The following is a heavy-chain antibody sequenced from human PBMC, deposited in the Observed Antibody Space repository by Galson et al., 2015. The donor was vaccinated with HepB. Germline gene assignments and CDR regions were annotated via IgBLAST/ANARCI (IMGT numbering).Heavy chain of an antibody. CDR3: ARDGDTSGHYGIFDY. CDR2: IWYHGRDQ. CDR1: GFTFSSYG. J-gene: IGHJ4*02. V-gene: IGHV3-33*01. Sequence: SLRLSCAASGFTFSSYGIHWVRQAPGKGLEWVSVIWYHGRDQYYADSVTGRFTVPRDQSKNTVYLQMNSRRAEDTGLYFCARDGDTSGHYGIFDYWGQGALVTVSS. D-gene: IGHD3-22*01.